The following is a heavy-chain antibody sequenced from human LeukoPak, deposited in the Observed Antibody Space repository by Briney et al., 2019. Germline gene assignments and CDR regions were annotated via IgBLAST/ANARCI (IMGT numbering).Heavy chain of an antibody. CDR3: ARDLVERRGDYYYYMDV. CDR1: GFTFSSYS. J-gene: IGHJ6*03. D-gene: IGHD1-1*01. CDR2: ISSSSSYI. Sequence: PGGSLRLSCAASGFTFSSYSMNWVRQAPGKGLEWVSSISSSSSYIYYADSVKGRFTISRDNAKNSLYLQMNSLRAEDTAVYYCARDLVERRGDYYYYMDVWGKGTTVTVSS. V-gene: IGHV3-21*01.